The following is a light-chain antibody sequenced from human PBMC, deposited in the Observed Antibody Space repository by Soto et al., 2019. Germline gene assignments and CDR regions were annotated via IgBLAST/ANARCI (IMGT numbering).Light chain of an antibody. CDR3: QLHDPSLPGYT. CDR2: GVS. J-gene: IGKJ2*01. V-gene: IGKV3-20*01. CDR1: QIVSSRH. Sequence: EVLLTQSPGTLSLSPGERATLSCRASQIVSSRHLAWYQQKSGHAPRLLIYGVSSRATGIPDRFSGSGSGTDFNLIISTLEPEYFAVYYCQLHDPSLPGYTFGQGTKLEIK.